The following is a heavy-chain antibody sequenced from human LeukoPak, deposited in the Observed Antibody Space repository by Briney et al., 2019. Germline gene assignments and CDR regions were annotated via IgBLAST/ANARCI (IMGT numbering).Heavy chain of an antibody. J-gene: IGHJ6*02. CDR3: AILIYYGMDV. Sequence: SETLSLTCTVSGGSISSSSYYWGWIRQPPGKGLEWIGSIYYSGSTYYNPSLKSRVTISVDTSKNQFSLKLSSVTAADTAVYYCAILIYYGMDVWGQGTTVTVSS. V-gene: IGHV4-39*01. CDR1: GGSISSSSYY. CDR2: IYYSGST. D-gene: IGHD2-21*01.